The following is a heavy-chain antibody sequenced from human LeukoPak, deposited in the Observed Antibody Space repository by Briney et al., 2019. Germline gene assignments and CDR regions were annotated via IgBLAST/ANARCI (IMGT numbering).Heavy chain of an antibody. CDR2: ISGSGGST. CDR1: GFTFSSYA. D-gene: IGHD6-19*01. CDR3: AKGYSSGWTGLQGFDP. J-gene: IGHJ5*02. V-gene: IGHV3-23*01. Sequence: QAGGSLRLSCAASGFTFSSYAMSWVRQAPGKGLEWVSAISGSGGSTYYADSVKGRFTISRDNSKNTLYLQMNSLRAEDTAVYYCAKGYSSGWTGLQGFDPWGQGTLVTVSS.